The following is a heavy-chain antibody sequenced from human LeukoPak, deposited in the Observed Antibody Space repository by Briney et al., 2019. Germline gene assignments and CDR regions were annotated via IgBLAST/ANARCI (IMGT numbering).Heavy chain of an antibody. J-gene: IGHJ4*02. Sequence: TSQTLSLTCTVSGDSTSSGTYYWSWIRQPAGKGLEWIGRIYSGGSTNYSPSLKSRVTISVDTSKNQFSLKLSSVTAADTAVYCCAREGSIYYYDSSGYLGYWGQGTLVTVSS. CDR2: IYSGGST. V-gene: IGHV4-61*02. D-gene: IGHD3-22*01. CDR3: AREGSIYYYDSSGYLGY. CDR1: GDSTSSGTYY.